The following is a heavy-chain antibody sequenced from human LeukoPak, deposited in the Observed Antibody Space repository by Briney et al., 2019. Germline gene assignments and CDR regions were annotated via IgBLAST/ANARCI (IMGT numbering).Heavy chain of an antibody. Sequence: PSETLSLTCTVSGGSISNYYWNWIRQPPGKGLKWIGYIYYSGSTNYNPSLKSRVTISVDTSKNQFPLKLSSMTAADTAVYYCARSDCSTTSCVAYYGMDVWGQGTTVTVSS. V-gene: IGHV4-59*08. D-gene: IGHD2-2*01. CDR2: IYYSGST. CDR3: ARSDCSTTSCVAYYGMDV. J-gene: IGHJ6*02. CDR1: GGSISNYY.